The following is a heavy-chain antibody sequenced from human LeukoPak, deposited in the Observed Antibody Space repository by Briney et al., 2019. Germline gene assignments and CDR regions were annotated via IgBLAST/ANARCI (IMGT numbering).Heavy chain of an antibody. CDR3: ARARFWSDLDAFDI. D-gene: IGHD3-3*01. CDR1: GGSFGGYY. Sequence: SETLSLTCAVYGGSFGGYYWSWIRQPPGKGREWIGEINHSGSTNYNPPLKSRVTISVDTSKSQFSMKLSSVTAADTAVYYCARARFWSDLDAFDIWGQGTMVTVSS. J-gene: IGHJ3*02. CDR2: INHSGST. V-gene: IGHV4-34*01.